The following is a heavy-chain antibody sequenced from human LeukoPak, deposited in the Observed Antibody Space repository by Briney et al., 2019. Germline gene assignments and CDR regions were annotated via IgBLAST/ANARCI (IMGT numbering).Heavy chain of an antibody. Sequence: GGSLRLSCAASGFMFNNYWMSWVRQAPGKGLEWVANIKQDGSEIYYVESVKGRFTISRDNAENSLYVQMNSLRAEDTAVYYCARARWVSGCYYFDYWGQGTLVTASS. CDR3: ARARWVSGCYYFDY. CDR1: GFMFNNYW. J-gene: IGHJ4*02. D-gene: IGHD6-19*01. CDR2: IKQDGSEI. V-gene: IGHV3-7*01.